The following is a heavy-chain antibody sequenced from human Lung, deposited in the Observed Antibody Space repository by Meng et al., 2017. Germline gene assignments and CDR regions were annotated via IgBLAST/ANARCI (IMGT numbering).Heavy chain of an antibody. CDR2: IDPKSGDT. D-gene: IGHD6-13*01. Sequence: GGGKKPGASVKVSCKPSGYNFPDYWLHWVRRAPGQGLEWMGRIDPKSGDTHYAQRFQGRVTMTGDTSISTAYMELSGLRSDDTAMYYCARDEDISAAGKLFGDYWGQGTLVTVSS. J-gene: IGHJ4*02. V-gene: IGHV1-2*06. CDR3: ARDEDISAAGKLFGDY. CDR1: GYNFPDYW.